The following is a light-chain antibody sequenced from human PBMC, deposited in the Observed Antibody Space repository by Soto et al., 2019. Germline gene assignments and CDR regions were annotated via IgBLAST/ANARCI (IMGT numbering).Light chain of an antibody. V-gene: IGLV1-44*01. CDR3: AAWDDGLNGWV. CDR1: SSNIGSNT. CDR2: SNN. J-gene: IGLJ3*02. Sequence: QLVLTQPPSASGTPGQRVTISCSGSSSNIGSNTVNWYQQLPGTAPKLLIYSNNQRTSGVPDRFSGSKSGTSASLAISGLQSEDEADYYCAAWDDGLNGWVFGGGTKLTVL.